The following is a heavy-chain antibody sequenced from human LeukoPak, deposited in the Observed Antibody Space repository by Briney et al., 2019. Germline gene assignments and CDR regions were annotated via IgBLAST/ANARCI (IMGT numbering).Heavy chain of an antibody. J-gene: IGHJ3*02. D-gene: IGHD5-24*01. CDR1: GFTFSSYS. CDR3: ARPGVATTADAFDI. CDR2: ISSSSSYI. V-gene: IGHV3-21*01. Sequence: PGGALRLFCAASGFTFSSYSMNWGRQAAGKGLELVSSISSSSSYIYYADSVKGRFTISRDNAKNSLYLQMSSLRAEDTAVYYCARPGVATTADAFDIWGQGTMVTVSS.